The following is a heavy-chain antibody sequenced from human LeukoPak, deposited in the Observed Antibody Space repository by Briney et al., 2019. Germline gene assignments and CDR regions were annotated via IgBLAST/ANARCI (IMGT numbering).Heavy chain of an antibody. V-gene: IGHV3-74*01. CDR3: ARGRFVPGDY. CDR1: GFTFSTYW. D-gene: IGHD3-10*01. CDR2: INGDGSST. Sequence: GGSLRLSCAASGFTFSTYWMHWVRQAPGKRLVWVSGINGDGSSTTYADSVKGRFTISRDNTKNTLYLQMNSLRAEDTAVYYCARGRFVPGDYWGQGTLVTVSS. J-gene: IGHJ4*02.